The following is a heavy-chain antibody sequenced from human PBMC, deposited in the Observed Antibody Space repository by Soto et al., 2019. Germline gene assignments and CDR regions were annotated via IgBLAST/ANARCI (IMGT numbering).Heavy chain of an antibody. CDR3: AKGVGSGSYVIDY. CDR1: GFTFSSYA. CDR2: ISGSGGST. J-gene: IGHJ4*02. D-gene: IGHD1-26*01. V-gene: IGHV3-23*01. Sequence: GGSLRLSCAASGFTFSSYAMSWVRQAPGKGLEWVSAISGSGGSTYYADSVKGRFTISRDNSKNTLYLQMNSLGAEDTAVYYCAKGVGSGSYVIDYWGQGTLVTVSS.